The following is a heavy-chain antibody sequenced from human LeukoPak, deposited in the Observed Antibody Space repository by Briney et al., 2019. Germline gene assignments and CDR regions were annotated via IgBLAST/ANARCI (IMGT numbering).Heavy chain of an antibody. J-gene: IGHJ6*03. CDR3: ARSAISIAAAPTPYYYYYMDV. CDR1: GGTFSSYA. CDR2: IIPIFGTA. V-gene: IGHV1-69*06. Sequence: ASVKVSCKASGGTFSSYAISRVRQAPGQGLEWMGGIIPIFGTANYAQKFQGRVTITADKSTSTAYMELSSLRSEDTAVYYCARSAISIAAAPTPYYYYYMDVWGKGTTVTVSS. D-gene: IGHD6-25*01.